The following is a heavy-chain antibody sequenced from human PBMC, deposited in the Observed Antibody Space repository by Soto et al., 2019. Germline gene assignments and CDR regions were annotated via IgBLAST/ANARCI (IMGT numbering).Heavy chain of an antibody. D-gene: IGHD2-2*01. CDR2: IYYSGST. CDR3: ARGYCSSTSCRRAAFDI. V-gene: IGHV4-39*01. CDR1: GGSISSSSYY. Sequence: SETLSLTCTVSGGSISSSSYYWGWIRQPPGKGLEWIGSIYYSGSTYYNPSLKSRVTISVDTSKNQFSLKLSSVTAADTAVYYCARGYCSSTSCRRAAFDIWGQGTMVTVSS. J-gene: IGHJ3*02.